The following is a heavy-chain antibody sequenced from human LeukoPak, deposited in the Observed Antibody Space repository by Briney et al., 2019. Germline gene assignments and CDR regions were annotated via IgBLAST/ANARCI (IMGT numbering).Heavy chain of an antibody. CDR2: ISAYNGNT. CDR3: ARDRRSNTMIVALSAFDI. Sequence: GASVKVSCKASGYTFTSYGISWVRQAPGQGLEWMGWISAYNGNTNYAQKLQGRVTMTTDTSTGTAYMELRSLRSDDTAVYYCARDRRSNTMIVALSAFDIWGQGTMVTVSS. V-gene: IGHV1-18*01. D-gene: IGHD3-22*01. J-gene: IGHJ3*02. CDR1: GYTFTSYG.